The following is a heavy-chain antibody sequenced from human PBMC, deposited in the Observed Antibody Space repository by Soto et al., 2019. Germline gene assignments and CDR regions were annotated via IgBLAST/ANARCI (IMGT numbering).Heavy chain of an antibody. D-gene: IGHD3-3*01. Sequence: ASVKVSCKASGYTFTSYYMHWVRQAPGQGLEWMGIINPSGGSTSYAQKFQGRVTMTRDTSTSTVYMELSSLRPEDTAAYYCARMYYDFWSGYYYYYYGMDVWGQGTTVTVSS. V-gene: IGHV1-46*01. CDR1: GYTFTSYY. CDR3: ARMYYDFWSGYYYYYYGMDV. CDR2: INPSGGST. J-gene: IGHJ6*02.